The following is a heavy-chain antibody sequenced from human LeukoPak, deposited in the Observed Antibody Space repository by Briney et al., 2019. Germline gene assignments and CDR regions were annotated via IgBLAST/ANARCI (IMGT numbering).Heavy chain of an antibody. CDR3: AKARGGY. Sequence: PGGSLRLSCAASGFTVSSNYMSWVRQAPGQGLEWVSGISAGAGDTYYADSVKGRFTISRDNSKNTLYLQINSLRDEDTAIYYCAKARGGYWGQGTLVTVSS. CDR2: ISAGAGDT. D-gene: IGHD3-10*01. J-gene: IGHJ4*02. V-gene: IGHV3-23*01. CDR1: GFTVSSNY.